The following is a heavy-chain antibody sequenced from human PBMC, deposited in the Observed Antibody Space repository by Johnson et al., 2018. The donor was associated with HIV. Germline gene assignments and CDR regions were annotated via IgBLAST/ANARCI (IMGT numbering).Heavy chain of an antibody. Sequence: VQLVESGGGLIQPGGSLRLSCAASGFTFSNAWMSWVRQAPGKGLEWVGRIKSKTDGGTTDYAAPVKGRFTISRDDSKNTLYLQMNSLKTEDTAVYYCARDRSTPQPYYYDSSGYRGYSAFDIWGQGTMVTVSS. CDR2: IKSKTDGGTT. V-gene: IGHV3-15*01. D-gene: IGHD3-22*01. CDR1: GFTFSNAW. CDR3: ARDRSTPQPYYYDSSGYRGYSAFDI. J-gene: IGHJ3*02.